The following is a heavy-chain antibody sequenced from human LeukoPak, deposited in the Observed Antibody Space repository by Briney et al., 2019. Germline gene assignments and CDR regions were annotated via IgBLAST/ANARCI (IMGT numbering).Heavy chain of an antibody. Sequence: SETLSLTCTVSGGSISSDSYYWGWIRQPPGKGLEWIGSIYYGGSTYYNPSLKSRVTISIDTSKNQFSLKLSSVTAADTAVYYCARDRYYYDSSGYYSFVYWGQGTLVTVSS. CDR3: ARDRYYYDSSGYYSFVY. D-gene: IGHD3-22*01. CDR2: IYYGGST. V-gene: IGHV4-39*07. J-gene: IGHJ4*02. CDR1: GGSISSDSYY.